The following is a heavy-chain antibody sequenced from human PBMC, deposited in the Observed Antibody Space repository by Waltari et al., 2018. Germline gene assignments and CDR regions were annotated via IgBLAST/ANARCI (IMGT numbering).Heavy chain of an antibody. CDR3: ARGYYGDYVNYYYGMDV. CDR1: GGSISSHY. Sequence: QVQLQESGPGLVKPSETLSLTCTVSGGSISSHYWSWIRQPPGKGLEWIGYIYYSGSTNYSPSLKSRVTIAVDTSKNQFSLKLSSVTAADTAVYYCARGYYGDYVNYYYGMDVWGQGTTVTVSS. J-gene: IGHJ6*02. D-gene: IGHD4-17*01. V-gene: IGHV4-59*11. CDR2: IYYSGST.